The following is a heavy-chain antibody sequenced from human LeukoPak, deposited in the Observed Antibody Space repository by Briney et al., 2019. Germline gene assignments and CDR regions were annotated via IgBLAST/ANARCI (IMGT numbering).Heavy chain of an antibody. CDR2: IYSGGST. J-gene: IGHJ4*02. CDR3: ASVDYYAPDPYYFDY. CDR1: GFTVSNNY. D-gene: IGHD3-22*01. Sequence: PGGSLSLSCAASGFTVSNNYMHWVRQAPGKGLEWVSIIYSGGSTYYADSVKGRFTISRDNSKNTLYLQMNSLRAEDTAMYYCASVDYYAPDPYYFDYWGQGTLVTVSS. V-gene: IGHV3-66*02.